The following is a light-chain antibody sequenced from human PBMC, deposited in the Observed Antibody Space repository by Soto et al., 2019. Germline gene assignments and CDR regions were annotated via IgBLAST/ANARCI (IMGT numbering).Light chain of an antibody. Sequence: EIVLTQSPGTLSLSPGERATLSCRASQSVSSSYLAWYQQKPGQAPRLLIYGASGRATGIPDRFSGSGSGTDFTSTISRLEPEDFAVYYCQQYGSSPPVTFGQGTRLEIK. CDR3: QQYGSSPPVT. V-gene: IGKV3-20*01. CDR2: GAS. J-gene: IGKJ5*01. CDR1: QSVSSSY.